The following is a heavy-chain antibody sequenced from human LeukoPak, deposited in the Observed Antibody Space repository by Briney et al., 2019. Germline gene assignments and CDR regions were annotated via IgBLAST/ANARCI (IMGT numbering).Heavy chain of an antibody. CDR1: GFTFSSYG. D-gene: IGHD5-18*01. CDR2: IWYDGSNK. Sequence: PGGSLGLSCAASGFTFSSYGMHWVRQAPGKGLEWVAVIWYDGSNKYYADSVKGRFTISRDNSKNTLYLQMNSLRAEDTAVYYCARYRYSYGRDHPPPTVDYWGQGTLVTVSS. CDR3: ARYRYSYGRDHPPPTVDY. J-gene: IGHJ4*02. V-gene: IGHV3-33*01.